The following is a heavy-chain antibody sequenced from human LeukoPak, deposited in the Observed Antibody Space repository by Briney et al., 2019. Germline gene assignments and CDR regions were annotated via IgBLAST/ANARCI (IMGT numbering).Heavy chain of an antibody. D-gene: IGHD5-24*01. V-gene: IGHV1-24*01. CDR2: FDPEDGET. CDR1: GYTLTELS. J-gene: IGHJ4*02. CDR3: AIEFGRDGYNYLDY. Sequence: EASVTVSCTVSGYTLTELSMHGVRQAPGKGLEWMGGFDPEDGETIYAQKFQGRVTMTEDTSTDTAYMELSSLRPEDTAVYYFAIEFGRDGYNYLDYWGQGTLVTVSS.